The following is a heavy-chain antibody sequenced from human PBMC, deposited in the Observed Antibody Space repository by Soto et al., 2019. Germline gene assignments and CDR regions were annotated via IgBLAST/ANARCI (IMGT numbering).Heavy chain of an antibody. CDR1: GYTFTGYF. Sequence: ASVKVSCKASGYTFTGYFIHWVRQAPGQGLEWVGYINPNSGSTKYAPRFLGRFTMTSDTSIRTAYMKLSNPSSDETAVYYRARSGDTILAPLPWGPGTLVTV. D-gene: IGHD3-3*01. J-gene: IGHJ5*02. V-gene: IGHV1-2*02. CDR2: INPNSGST. CDR3: ARSGDTILAPLP.